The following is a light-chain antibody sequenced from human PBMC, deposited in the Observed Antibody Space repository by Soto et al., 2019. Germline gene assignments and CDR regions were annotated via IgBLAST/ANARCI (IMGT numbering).Light chain of an antibody. CDR2: DAT. J-gene: IGKJ2*01. V-gene: IGKV1-39*01. CDR3: QHSFGTPPYT. CDR1: RSVGSR. Sequence: DIQVTQSPSSLTASIGERVTITCRASRSVGSRLNWYQQKPGKAPALLIYDATDLQTGVTSRFRGRGSGTDFTLTITSLQPEDVATYYCQHSFGTPPYTFGQGTRL.